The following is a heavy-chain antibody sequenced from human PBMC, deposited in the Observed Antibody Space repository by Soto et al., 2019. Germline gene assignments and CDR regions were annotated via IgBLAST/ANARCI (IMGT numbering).Heavy chain of an antibody. V-gene: IGHV1-18*01. CDR2: ISAYNGNT. CDR1: GYTFTSYG. Sequence: QVQLVQSGADVKKPGASVKVSCKASGYTFTSYGISWVRQAPGQGLERRVWISAYNGNTNYAQKRQCRVTMTTDTATSKDDMEQRSVRSDDTAVDHSARDLEATEENGHLDYWGQGTLVTVSS. CDR3: ARDLEATEENGHLDY. D-gene: IGHD2-8*01. J-gene: IGHJ4*02.